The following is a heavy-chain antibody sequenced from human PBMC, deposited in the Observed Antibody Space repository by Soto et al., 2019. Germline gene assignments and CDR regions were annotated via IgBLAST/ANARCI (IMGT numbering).Heavy chain of an antibody. CDR3: ARGKGMEENYFYYGLDI. CDR2: LNGGTGQT. CDR1: GYTFSTYA. V-gene: IGHV1-3*01. Sequence: ASVKVSCKASGYTFSTYAMHWVRQAPGQSLEWMGWLNGGTGQTRYSQKFHDRVIITRDTSASTGYMELSSLTSEDTAVYYCARGKGMEENYFYYGLDIWGQGTTVTVSS. D-gene: IGHD1-1*01. J-gene: IGHJ6*02.